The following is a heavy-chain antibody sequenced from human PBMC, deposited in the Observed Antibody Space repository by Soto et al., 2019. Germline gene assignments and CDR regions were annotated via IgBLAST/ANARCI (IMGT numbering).Heavy chain of an antibody. D-gene: IGHD3-3*01. Sequence: SETLSLTCTVSGGSISSYYWSWIRQPPGKGLEWIGYIYYSGSTNYNPSLKSRVTIPVDTSKNQFSLKLSSVTAADTAVYYCASSPTYYDFWSGPGFDPWGQGTLVTVSS. CDR2: IYYSGST. CDR3: ASSPTYYDFWSGPGFDP. J-gene: IGHJ5*02. CDR1: GGSISSYY. V-gene: IGHV4-59*01.